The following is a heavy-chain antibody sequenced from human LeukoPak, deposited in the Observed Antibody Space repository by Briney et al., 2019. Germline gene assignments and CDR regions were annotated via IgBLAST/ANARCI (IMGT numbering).Heavy chain of an antibody. J-gene: IGHJ5*02. CDR1: GFTFSSYA. CDR3: VRSFPRYIPVAGTGGGS. V-gene: IGHV3-23*01. CDR2: ISGSGGST. D-gene: IGHD6-19*01. Sequence: GGSLRLSCAASGFTFSSYAMSWVRQAPGKGLEWVSAISGSGGSTYYADSVKGRFTISRDNSKNTLYLQMSSLRSEDTAVYYCVRSFPRYIPVAGTGGGSWGQGTLVIVSS.